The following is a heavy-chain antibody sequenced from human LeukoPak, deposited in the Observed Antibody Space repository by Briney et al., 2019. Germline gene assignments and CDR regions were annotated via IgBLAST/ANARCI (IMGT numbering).Heavy chain of an antibody. CDR1: GGSFSGYY. CDR3: ARDEGSSGWYRLDY. J-gene: IGHJ4*02. CDR2: IYYSGST. D-gene: IGHD6-19*01. V-gene: IGHV4-59*01. Sequence: PSETLSLTCAVYGGSFSGYYWSWIRQPPGKGLEWIGYIYYSGSTNYNPSLKSRVTISVDTSMNQFSLKLSSVTAADTAVYYCARDEGSSGWYRLDYWGQGTLVTVSS.